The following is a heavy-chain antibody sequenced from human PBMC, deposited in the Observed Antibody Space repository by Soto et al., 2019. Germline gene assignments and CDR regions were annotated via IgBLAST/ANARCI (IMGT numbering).Heavy chain of an antibody. CDR2: ITHDGSGT. J-gene: IGHJ4*01. V-gene: IGHV3-74*01. CDR1: GFIFTNYW. Sequence: PGGSLRLSCAASGFIFTNYWMHWVRQVPGRGLVWVSGITHDGSGTKYADSVKGRFTISRDNAKNTVYLQMNSLRPEDTAVYYCGSVFEYWGRGTLVTVSS. CDR3: GSVFEY.